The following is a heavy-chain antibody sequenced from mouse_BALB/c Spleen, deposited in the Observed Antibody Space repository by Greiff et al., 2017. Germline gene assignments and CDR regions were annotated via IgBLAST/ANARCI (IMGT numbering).Heavy chain of an antibody. J-gene: IGHJ2*01. V-gene: IGHV14-3*02. Sequence: EVQLQQSGAELVKPGASVKLSCTASGFNIKYTYMHWVKQRPEQGLEWIGRIDPANGNTKYDPKFQGKATITADTSSNTAYLQLSSLTSEDTAVYYCARNYGADYWGQGTTLTVSS. CDR2: IDPANGNT. CDR3: ARNYGADY. CDR1: GFNIKYTY. D-gene: IGHD1-2*01.